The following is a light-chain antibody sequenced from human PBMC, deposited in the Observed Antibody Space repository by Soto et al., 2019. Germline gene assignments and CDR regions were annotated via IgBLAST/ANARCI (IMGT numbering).Light chain of an antibody. J-gene: IGLJ1*01. CDR1: SSNVGSYKY. CDR2: DVS. V-gene: IGLV2-11*01. CDR3: CSYAGSYTSYV. Sequence: QSVLTQPRSVSGSPGQSVTISCTGTSSNVGSYKYVSWYQQHPGKAPKVVIYDVSQRTSGVPDRFSGSKSGNTASLTISGLQAEDEADYYCCSYAGSYTSYVFGSGTKLTVL.